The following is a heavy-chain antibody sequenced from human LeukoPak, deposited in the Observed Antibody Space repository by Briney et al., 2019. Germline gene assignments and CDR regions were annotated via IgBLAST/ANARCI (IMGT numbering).Heavy chain of an antibody. CDR1: GGSMSGYS. Sequence: SETLSLTCTVSGGSMSGYSWSLIRQPPGKTLEWIGHIYYSGSTNYNSSLKSRVTISVDTSKNQLSLKLSSVTAADTAVYYCARGHQGLDPWGQGALVTVSS. J-gene: IGHJ5*02. V-gene: IGHV4-59*08. CDR2: IYYSGST. CDR3: ARGHQGLDP.